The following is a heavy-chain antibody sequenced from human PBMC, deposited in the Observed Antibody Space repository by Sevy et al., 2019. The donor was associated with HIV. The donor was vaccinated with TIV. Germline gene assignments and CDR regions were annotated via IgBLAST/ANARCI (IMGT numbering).Heavy chain of an antibody. CDR2: ITPFFGTG. J-gene: IGHJ4*02. Sequence: ASVKVSCKASGGTFSNYAINWVRQAPGQGLEWMGGITPFFGTGNYALKFQDRVTITTDESARVAYMELSSLTSEDTAVYYCARGNAVTTRGDYFEYWGQGSLVTVSS. D-gene: IGHD4-17*01. V-gene: IGHV1-69*05. CDR3: ARGNAVTTRGDYFEY. CDR1: GGTFSNYA.